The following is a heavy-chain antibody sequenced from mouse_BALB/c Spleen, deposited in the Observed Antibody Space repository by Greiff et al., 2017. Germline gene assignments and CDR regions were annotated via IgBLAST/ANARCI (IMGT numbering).Heavy chain of an antibody. CDR2: IDPSDSYT. CDR1: GYTFTSYW. Sequence: QVQLQQPGAELVKPGASVKMSCKASGYTFTSYWMHWVKQRPGQGLEWIGVIDPSDSYTSYNQKFKGKATLTVDTSSSTAYMQLSSLTSEDSAVYYCTRRGYGNYPYYAMDYWGQGTSVTVSS. J-gene: IGHJ4*01. D-gene: IGHD2-1*01. CDR3: TRRGYGNYPYYAMDY. V-gene: IGHV1S127*01.